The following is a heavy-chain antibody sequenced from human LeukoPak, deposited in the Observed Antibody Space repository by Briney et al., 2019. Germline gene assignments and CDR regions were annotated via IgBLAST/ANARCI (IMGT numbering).Heavy chain of an antibody. J-gene: IGHJ4*02. CDR3: AKSGSLVRSYFDY. CDR1: GFTFSTYA. V-gene: IGHV3-23*01. CDR2: ISGSGGST. Sequence: GGSLRLSCAASGFTFSTYAMSWVRQAPGKGLEWVSAISGSGGSTYYADSVKGRFTISRDNSKNTLYLQMNSLRAEDTAVYYCAKSGSLVRSYFDYWGQGTLVTVSS. D-gene: IGHD3-10*01.